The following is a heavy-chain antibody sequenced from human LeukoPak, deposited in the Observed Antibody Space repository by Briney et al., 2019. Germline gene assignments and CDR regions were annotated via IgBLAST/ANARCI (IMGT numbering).Heavy chain of an antibody. CDR3: ARGAGSYSEIFDY. CDR2: ITADGSST. D-gene: IGHD1-26*01. V-gene: IGHV3-74*01. J-gene: IGHJ4*02. CDR1: GFTFSSYW. Sequence: SGGSLRLSCAASGFTFSSYWMSWVRQAPGKGLVWVSRITADGSSTAYADSVKGRFTISRDNSKNTLYLQMNSLRAEDTAVYYCARGAGSYSEIFDYWGQGTLVTVSS.